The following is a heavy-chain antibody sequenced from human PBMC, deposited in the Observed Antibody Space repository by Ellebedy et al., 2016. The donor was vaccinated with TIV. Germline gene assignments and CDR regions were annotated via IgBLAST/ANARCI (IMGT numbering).Heavy chain of an antibody. CDR1: GFTFSSYG. D-gene: IGHD6-19*01. CDR2: ISYDGSNK. CDR3: ARVAVAGTDY. Sequence: GESLKISCAASGFTFSSYGMHWVRQAPGKGLEWVAVISYDGSNKYYADSVKGRFTISRDNSKNTLYLQMNSLRAEDTAVYYCARVAVAGTDYWGQGTLVTVSS. V-gene: IGHV3-30*03. J-gene: IGHJ4*02.